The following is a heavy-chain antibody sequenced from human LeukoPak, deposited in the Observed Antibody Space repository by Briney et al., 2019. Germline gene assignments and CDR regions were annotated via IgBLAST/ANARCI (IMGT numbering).Heavy chain of an antibody. Sequence: GGSLRFSCAASGFTFSDYYMSWIRQAPGKGLEWVSYISSSGSTIYYADSVKGRFTISRDNAKNSLYLQMNSLRAEDTAVYYCARDPYSGTYGDTYYYYMDVWGKGTTVTISS. CDR2: ISSSGSTI. CDR3: ARDPYSGTYGDTYYYYMDV. V-gene: IGHV3-11*04. J-gene: IGHJ6*03. CDR1: GFTFSDYY. D-gene: IGHD1-26*01.